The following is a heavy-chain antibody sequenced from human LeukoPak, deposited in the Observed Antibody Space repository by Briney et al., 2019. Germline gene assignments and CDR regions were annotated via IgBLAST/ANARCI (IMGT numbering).Heavy chain of an antibody. V-gene: IGHV1-2*02. D-gene: IGHD5-18*01. CDR1: GYTFTGYY. Sequence: GASVKVSCKASGYTFTGYYMHWVRQAPGQGLEWMGWINPNSGGTNYAQKFQGRVTMTRDTSISTAYMELSRLRSDDTAVYCCARCGYSYGYHYYYMDVWGKGTTVTVSS. CDR2: INPNSGGT. J-gene: IGHJ6*03. CDR3: ARCGYSYGYHYYYMDV.